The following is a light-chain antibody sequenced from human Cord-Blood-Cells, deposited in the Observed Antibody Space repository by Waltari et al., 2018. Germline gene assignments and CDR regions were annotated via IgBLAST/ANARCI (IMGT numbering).Light chain of an antibody. CDR3: QQYNNWPPRT. CDR2: GAS. CDR1: QSVSSN. J-gene: IGKJ4*01. V-gene: IGKV3-15*01. Sequence: EIVMTQSPATLSVSPGERATLYCRASQSVSSNLAWYHQKPGQAPTLLLYGASTRATGIPARFIGSGSGTEFTLTISSMQSEDVAVYYCQQYNNWPPRTFGGGTKVEIK.